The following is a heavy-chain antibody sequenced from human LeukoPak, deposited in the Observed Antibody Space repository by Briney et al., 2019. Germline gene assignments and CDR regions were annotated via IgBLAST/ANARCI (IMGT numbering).Heavy chain of an antibody. CDR3: ARANDYGDPLPRYMDV. V-gene: IGHV4-4*02. D-gene: IGHD4-17*01. CDR1: GGSISSNNW. Sequence: PSETLSLTCAVSGGSISSNNWWSWVRQPPGQGLEWIGEIYASGSTNYKPSLKSRVTISVDKSKNQFSLKLSSVTAADTAVYYCARANDYGDPLPRYMDVWGKGTTVTVSS. J-gene: IGHJ6*03. CDR2: IYASGST.